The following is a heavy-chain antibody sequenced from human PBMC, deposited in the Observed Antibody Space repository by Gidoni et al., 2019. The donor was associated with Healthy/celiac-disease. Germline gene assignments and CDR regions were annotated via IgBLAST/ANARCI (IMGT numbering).Heavy chain of an antibody. J-gene: IGHJ4*02. CDR1: GSTFSDYY. D-gene: IGHD6-13*01. V-gene: IGHV3-11*05. CDR3: ARDRSIAAAGRFDY. CDR2: ISSSSSYT. Sequence: QVQLVESGGGLVKPGGSLRLSCAASGSTFSDYYMSWIRQAPGKGLEWVSYISSSSSYTNYADSVKGRFTISRDNAKNSLYLQMNSLRAEDTAVYYCARDRSIAAAGRFDYWGQGTLVTVSS.